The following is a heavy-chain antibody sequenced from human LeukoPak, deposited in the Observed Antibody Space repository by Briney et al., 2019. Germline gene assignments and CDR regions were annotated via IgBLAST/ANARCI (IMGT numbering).Heavy chain of an antibody. CDR3: ARDYAYCGGDCYLGY. D-gene: IGHD2-21*02. V-gene: IGHV1-18*01. CDR2: ISAYNGNT. J-gene: IGHJ4*02. Sequence: ASVKVSCKPSGYTFTSYGIRWVRQAPGQGLEWMGWISAYNGNTTYAQKLQGRVTMTTDTSTSTAYMELRSLRSDDTAVYYCARDYAYCGGDCYLGYWGQGTLVTVSS. CDR1: GYTFTSYG.